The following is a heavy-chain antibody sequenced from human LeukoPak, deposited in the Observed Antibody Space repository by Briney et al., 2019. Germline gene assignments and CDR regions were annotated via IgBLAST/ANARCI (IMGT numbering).Heavy chain of an antibody. J-gene: IGHJ4*02. D-gene: IGHD3-22*01. V-gene: IGHV3-48*04. Sequence: QAGGSLRLSCAASGFTFSSYSMNWVRQAPGKGLEWVSYISSSGSTIYYADSVKGRFTISRDNAKNSLYLQMNSLRAEDTALYYCARDAVGYYDSSGYYGSFDYWGQGTLVTVSS. CDR2: ISSSGSTI. CDR3: ARDAVGYYDSSGYYGSFDY. CDR1: GFTFSSYS.